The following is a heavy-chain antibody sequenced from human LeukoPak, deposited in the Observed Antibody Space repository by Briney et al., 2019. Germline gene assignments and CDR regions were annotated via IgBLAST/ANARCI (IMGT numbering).Heavy chain of an antibody. V-gene: IGHV4-38-2*01. CDR2: IYHSGST. CDR1: GYSISSGYY. CDR3: ARRGSGYYYYFDY. Sequence: SEILSLTCAVSGYSISSGYYWGWIRQPPGKGLEWIGSIYHSGSTYYNPSLKSRVTISVDTSKNQFSLKLSSVTAADTAVYYCARRGSGYYYYFDYWGQGTLVTVSS. J-gene: IGHJ4*02. D-gene: IGHD5-12*01.